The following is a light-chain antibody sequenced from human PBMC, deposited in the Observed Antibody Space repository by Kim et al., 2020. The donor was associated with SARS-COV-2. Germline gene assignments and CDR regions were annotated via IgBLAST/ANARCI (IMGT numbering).Light chain of an antibody. J-gene: IGKJ4*01. Sequence: PVERATLSCRASQSVSSSYLAWYQQKPGQAPRLLIYGASSRATGIPDRFSGSGSGTDFTLTISRLEPEDFAVFYCQHYGSSPPLTFGGGTKVDIK. CDR3: QHYGSSPPLT. V-gene: IGKV3-20*01. CDR1: QSVSSSY. CDR2: GAS.